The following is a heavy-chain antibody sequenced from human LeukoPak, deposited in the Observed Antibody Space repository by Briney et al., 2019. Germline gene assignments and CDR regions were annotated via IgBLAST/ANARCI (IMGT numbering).Heavy chain of an antibody. CDR1: AFTGYY. Sequence: ASVKVSCKASAFTGYYMHWVRQAPGQGLEWMGWINPNSGGTNYAQKLQGGVTMTTDTSTSTAYMELRSLRSDDTAVYYCARGGRWELPRPYAFDIWGQGTMVTVSS. D-gene: IGHD1-26*01. J-gene: IGHJ3*02. V-gene: IGHV1-2*02. CDR2: INPNSGGT. CDR3: ARGGRWELPRPYAFDI.